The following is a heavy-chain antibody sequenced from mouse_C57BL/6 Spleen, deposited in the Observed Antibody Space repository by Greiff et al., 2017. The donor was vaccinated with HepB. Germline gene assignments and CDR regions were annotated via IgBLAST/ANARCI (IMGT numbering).Heavy chain of an antibody. V-gene: IGHV5-17*01. CDR1: GFTFSDYG. Sequence: DVKLVESGGGLVKPGGSLKLSCAASGFTFSDYGMHWVRQAPEKGLEWVAYISSGSSTIYYADTVKGRFTISRDNAKNTLFLQMTSLRSEYTAMYYCARDYGSTNFDYWGQGTTLTVSS. CDR3: ARDYGSTNFDY. D-gene: IGHD1-1*01. J-gene: IGHJ2*01. CDR2: ISSGSSTI.